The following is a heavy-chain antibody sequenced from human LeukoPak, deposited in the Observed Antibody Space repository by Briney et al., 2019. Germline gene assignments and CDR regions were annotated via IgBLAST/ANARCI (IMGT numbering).Heavy chain of an antibody. J-gene: IGHJ4*02. CDR1: GFTFSSYW. CDR2: IKQDGSEK. CDR3: ARDTGNHDY. Sequence: GGSLRLSCAASGFTFSSYWMTWVRQTPGKGLEWVANIKQDGSEKYYVDSVKGRFTISRDNAKDSLYLQMNSLRAEDTAVYYCARDTGNHDYWGQGTLVTVSS. D-gene: IGHD2/OR15-2a*01. V-gene: IGHV3-7*01.